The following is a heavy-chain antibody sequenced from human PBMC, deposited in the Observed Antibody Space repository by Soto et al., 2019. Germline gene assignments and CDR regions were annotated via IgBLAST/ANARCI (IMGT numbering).Heavy chain of an antibody. J-gene: IGHJ2*01. CDR1: GFTFSSYA. CDR2: ISGSGGST. Sequence: LRLSCAASGFTFSSYAMSWVRQAPGKGLEWVSAISGSGGSTYYADSVKGRFTISRDNSKNTLYLQMNSLRAEDTAVYYCAKLPALYSSSWDWYFDLWGRGTLVTVSS. V-gene: IGHV3-23*01. D-gene: IGHD6-13*01. CDR3: AKLPALYSSSWDWYFDL.